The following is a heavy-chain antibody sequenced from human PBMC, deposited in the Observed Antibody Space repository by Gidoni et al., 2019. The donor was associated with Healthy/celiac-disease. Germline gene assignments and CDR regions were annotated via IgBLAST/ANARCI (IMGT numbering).Heavy chain of an antibody. CDR1: GLPFSSYT. D-gene: IGHD2-2*01. V-gene: IGHV3-21*01. J-gene: IGHJ6*02. CDR3: AGFKYCSSTSCRYGMDV. CDR2: ISSSSSYI. Sequence: EVQLVESGGGLVKPGGSLRLSCAASGLPFSSYTMNWVRQAPGKGLGWVSSISSSSSYIYYADSVKGRFTISRDNAKNSLYLQMTSLRAEDTAVYYCAGFKYCSSTSCRYGMDVWGQGTTVTVSS.